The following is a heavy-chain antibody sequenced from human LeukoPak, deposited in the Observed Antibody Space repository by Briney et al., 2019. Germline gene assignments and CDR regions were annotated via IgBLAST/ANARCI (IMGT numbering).Heavy chain of an antibody. D-gene: IGHD3-9*01. V-gene: IGHV3-33*06. Sequence: PGGSLRLSCAASGFTFRNHGMHWVRQAPGKGLEWVAVIYYDGSKQYYADSVKGRFTISRDNSKSMLYLQMNSLRAEDTAVYFCAKRGVVIRVILIGFHKEASYFDSWGQGALVTVSS. CDR1: GFTFRNHG. J-gene: IGHJ4*02. CDR2: IYYDGSKQ. CDR3: AKRGVVIRVILIGFHKEASYFDS.